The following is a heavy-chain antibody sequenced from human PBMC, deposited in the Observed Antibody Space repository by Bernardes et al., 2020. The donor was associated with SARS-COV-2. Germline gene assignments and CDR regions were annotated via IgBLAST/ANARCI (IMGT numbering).Heavy chain of an antibody. CDR1: GFTFSSYG. CDR3: AKELHDYGDSSFDY. Sequence: GGSLRLSCSASGFTFSSYGMHWVRQAPGKGLEWVAVISYDGSNKYYADAVKGRFTISRDNSKNTLYLQMNSLRAEGTAVYYCAKELHDYGDSSFDYWGQGTLVTVSS. J-gene: IGHJ4*02. V-gene: IGHV3-30*18. CDR2: ISYDGSNK. D-gene: IGHD4-17*01.